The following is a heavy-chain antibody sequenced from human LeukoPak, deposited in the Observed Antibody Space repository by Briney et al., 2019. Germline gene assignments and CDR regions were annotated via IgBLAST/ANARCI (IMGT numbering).Heavy chain of an antibody. CDR2: IKQDGSEK. D-gene: IGHD5-18*01. CDR3: ARDGSRGYSYGYSDY. V-gene: IGHV3-7*01. CDR1: GFTFSSYW. Sequence: GGSLRLSCAASGFTFSSYWMNWVRQAPGKGPEWVANIKQDGSEKYYVDTVKGRFTISRDNAKNSLYLQMNSLRAEDTAVYYCARDGSRGYSYGYSDYWGQGTLVTVSS. J-gene: IGHJ4*02.